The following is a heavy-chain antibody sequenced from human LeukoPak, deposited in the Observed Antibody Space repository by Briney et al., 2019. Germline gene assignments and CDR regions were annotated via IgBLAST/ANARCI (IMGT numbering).Heavy chain of an antibody. D-gene: IGHD4-17*01. CDR1: GLTVSSDY. CDR3: ASKLTTGY. CDR2: IYSGGTT. Sequence: GGSLRLSCVVSGLTVSSDYMSWVRQAPGKGLEWVSVIYSGGTTNYADSVKGRFLVYRDNSKNTLYLQMNSLRAEDTAVYYCASKLTTGYWGQGTLVTVSS. J-gene: IGHJ4*02. V-gene: IGHV3-66*01.